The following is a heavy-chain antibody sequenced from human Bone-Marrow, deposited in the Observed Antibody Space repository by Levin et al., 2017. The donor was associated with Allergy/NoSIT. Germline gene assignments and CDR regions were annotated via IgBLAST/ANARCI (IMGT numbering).Heavy chain of an antibody. CDR2: ISYDGSNK. Sequence: GGSLRLSCAASGFTFSSYAMHWVRQAPGKGLEWVAVISYDGSNKYYADSVKGRFTISRDNSKNTLYLQMNSLRAEDTAVYYCARDRNGIAAAGTVALNSRYGMDVWGQGTTVTVSS. CDR3: ARDRNGIAAAGTVALNSRYGMDV. CDR1: GFTFSSYA. J-gene: IGHJ6*02. D-gene: IGHD6-13*01. V-gene: IGHV3-30-3*01.